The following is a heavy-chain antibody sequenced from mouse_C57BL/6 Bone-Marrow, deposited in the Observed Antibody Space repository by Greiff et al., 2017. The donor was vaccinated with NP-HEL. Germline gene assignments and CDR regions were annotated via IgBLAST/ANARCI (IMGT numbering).Heavy chain of an antibody. V-gene: IGHV1-52*01. CDR2: IDPSDSET. CDR1: GYTFTSYW. J-gene: IGHJ3*01. D-gene: IGHD2-3*01. Sequence: VQLQQPGAELVRPGSSVKLSCKASGYTFTSYWMHWVKQRPIQGLEWIGNIDPSDSETHYNQKFKDKATLTVDKSSSTAYMQLSSLTSEDSAVYYCARDDGYYAAWFAYWGQGTLVTVSA. CDR3: ARDDGYYAAWFAY.